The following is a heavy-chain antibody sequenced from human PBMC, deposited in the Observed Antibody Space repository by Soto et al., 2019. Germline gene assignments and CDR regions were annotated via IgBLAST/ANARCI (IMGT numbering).Heavy chain of an antibody. Sequence: QVQLVESGGGLVKPGGSLRLSCAASGFTFSDYSMSWIRQAPGKGLEWVSYISRSRSTIYYADSVKGRFTISRDNAKNSLSLQMNSLRAEDTAVYYCARGVLLWFGESWSVDYWGQGTLVTVSS. CDR1: GFTFSDYS. V-gene: IGHV3-11*01. J-gene: IGHJ4*02. D-gene: IGHD3-10*01. CDR3: ARGVLLWFGESWSVDY. CDR2: ISRSRSTI.